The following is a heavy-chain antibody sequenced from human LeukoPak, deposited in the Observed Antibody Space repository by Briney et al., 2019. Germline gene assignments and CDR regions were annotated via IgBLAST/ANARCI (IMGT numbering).Heavy chain of an antibody. J-gene: IGHJ5*02. Sequence: GASVKVSCKASGYIFTSYDINWVRQATGQGLEWMGWMNPNSANTGFAQKFQGRVTLTRNTSITTAYMGLSSLRSEDTAVYYCATLGLRFLEWHPSNWFDPWGQGTLVTVSS. CDR2: MNPNSANT. CDR1: GYIFTSYD. CDR3: ATLGLRFLEWHPSNWFDP. V-gene: IGHV1-8*01. D-gene: IGHD3-3*01.